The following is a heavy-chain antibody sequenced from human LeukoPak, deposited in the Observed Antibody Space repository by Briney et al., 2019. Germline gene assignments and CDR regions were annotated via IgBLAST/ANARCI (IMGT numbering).Heavy chain of an antibody. CDR3: ATDGSGTSFPYYFES. CDR2: IGSDGSKQ. V-gene: IGHV3-30*02. D-gene: IGHD3-10*01. J-gene: IGHJ4*02. Sequence: GGSLRLSCAASGFFFNSSGMNWVRHAPGKGLEWVTFIGSDGSKQYYADSVKGRFSISRDNSRNTVSLQMNSLRLEDTAVYYCATDGSGTSFPYYFESWGQGTLVTVSS. CDR1: GFFFNSSG.